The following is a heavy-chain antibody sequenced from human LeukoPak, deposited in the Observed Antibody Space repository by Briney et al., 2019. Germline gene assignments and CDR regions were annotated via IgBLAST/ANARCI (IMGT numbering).Heavy chain of an antibody. Sequence: SETLSLTCAVYGGSFSGYYWSWIRQPPGKGLEWIGEINHSGSTNYNPSLKSRVTISVDTSKNQFSLKLSSVTAADTAVYYCARGPHYDFWSGYYPRATTFDYWGQGTLVTVSS. V-gene: IGHV4-34*01. CDR2: INHSGST. CDR1: GGSFSGYY. D-gene: IGHD3-3*01. J-gene: IGHJ4*02. CDR3: ARGPHYDFWSGYYPRATTFDY.